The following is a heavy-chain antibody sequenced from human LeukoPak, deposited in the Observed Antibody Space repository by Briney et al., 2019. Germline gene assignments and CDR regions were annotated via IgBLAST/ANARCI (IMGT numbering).Heavy chain of an antibody. Sequence: GGSLRLSCTASGFTFGDYTVSWVRQAPGKGLEWVGFIRNKAYGGTTEYAASVKGRFTISRDDSKSIAYLQMNSLKTEDTAVYYCSVDIGDYWGQGILVTVSS. CDR2: IRNKAYGGTT. V-gene: IGHV3-49*04. CDR3: SVDIGDY. D-gene: IGHD2-2*03. CDR1: GFTFGDYT. J-gene: IGHJ4*02.